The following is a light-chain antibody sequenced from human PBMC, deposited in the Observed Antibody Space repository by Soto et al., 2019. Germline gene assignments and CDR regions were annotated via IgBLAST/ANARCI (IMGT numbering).Light chain of an antibody. CDR2: KAS. Sequence: QMTPTPSPLSGSVADRVTITCRASQTISSWLAWYQQKPGKAPKLLIYKASTLKSGVPSRFSGSGFGTEFTLTIDSLQPDDFGTYYCQQYNAYALTFGQGTRVEIK. J-gene: IGKJ5*01. CDR3: QQYNAYALT. CDR1: QTISSW. V-gene: IGKV1-5*03.